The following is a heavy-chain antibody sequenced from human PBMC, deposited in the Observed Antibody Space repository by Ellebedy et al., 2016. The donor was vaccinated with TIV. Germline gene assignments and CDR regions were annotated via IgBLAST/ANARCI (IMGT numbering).Heavy chain of an antibody. CDR3: ARDQSTAIFDF. CDR2: ISTENRNT. J-gene: IGHJ4*02. V-gene: IGHV1-18*04. D-gene: IGHD1-14*01. Sequence: AASVKVSCKTSGYMFTNFAIAWVRQAPGQGLEWMGWISTENRNTNYEQKFQGRVTLTKDPSTNTAYMELTNLRSDDTAVYYCARDQSTAIFDFWGQGTLVTVSS. CDR1: GYMFTNFA.